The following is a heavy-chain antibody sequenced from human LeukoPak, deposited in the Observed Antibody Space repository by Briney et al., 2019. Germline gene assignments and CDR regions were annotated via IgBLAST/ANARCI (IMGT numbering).Heavy chain of an antibody. D-gene: IGHD5-12*01. Sequence: SETLSLTCAVYGGSFSGYYWSWIRQPPGKGLEWIGEINHSGSTNYNPSLKSRVTISVDTSKNQFSLKLSSVTAADTAVYYCASLRGVVATIGAFDYWGQGTLVTVSS. CDR1: GGSFSGYY. CDR3: ASLRGVVATIGAFDY. J-gene: IGHJ4*02. V-gene: IGHV4-34*01. CDR2: INHSGST.